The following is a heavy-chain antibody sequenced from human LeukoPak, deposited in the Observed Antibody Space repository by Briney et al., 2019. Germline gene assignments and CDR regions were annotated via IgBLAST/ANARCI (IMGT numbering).Heavy chain of an antibody. D-gene: IGHD2-21*01. J-gene: IGHJ4*02. CDR2: IRYDGSIK. Sequence: GGSLRLSCAASGFTFSSYGMHWVRQAPGKGLEWVAFIRYDGSIKYYADSVKGRFTISRDNSKNTLYLQMNSLRAEDTAVYYCAKVPYCGGDCYSPADYWGQGTLVTVSS. CDR1: GFTFSSYG. V-gene: IGHV3-30*02. CDR3: AKVPYCGGDCYSPADY.